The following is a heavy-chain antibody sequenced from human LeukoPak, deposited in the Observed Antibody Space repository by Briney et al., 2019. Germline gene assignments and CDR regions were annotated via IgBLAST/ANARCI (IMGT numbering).Heavy chain of an antibody. V-gene: IGHV1-2*02. CDR2: INPNTGGT. D-gene: IGHD2-15*01. J-gene: IGHJ5*02. Sequence: ASVKVSCKASGYTFTCYYMHWVRQAPGQGLEWMGWINPNTGGTNYAQRFQGRVTMTRDTSISTAYMELSSLTSDDTAVYYCARGVAAPLGRWFDPWGQGTLVTVSS. CDR3: ARGVAAPLGRWFDP. CDR1: GYTFTCYY.